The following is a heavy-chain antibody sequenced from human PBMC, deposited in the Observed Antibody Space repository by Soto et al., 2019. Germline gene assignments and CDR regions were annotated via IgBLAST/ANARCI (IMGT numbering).Heavy chain of an antibody. CDR2: INHSGST. D-gene: IGHD5-18*01. CDR3: ARRSSWIQLWLSFDP. J-gene: IGHJ5*02. CDR1: GGSFSGYY. Sequence: PSETLSLTCAVYGGSFSGYYWSWIRQPPGKGLEWIGEINHSGSTNYNPSLKSRVTISVDTSKNQFSLKLSSVTAADTAVYYCARRSSWIQLWLSFDPWGQGTLVTVSS. V-gene: IGHV4-34*01.